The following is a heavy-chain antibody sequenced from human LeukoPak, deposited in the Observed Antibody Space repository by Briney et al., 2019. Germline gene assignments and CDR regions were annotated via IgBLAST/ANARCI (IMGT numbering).Heavy chain of an antibody. V-gene: IGHV3-30*18. D-gene: IGHD1-26*01. CDR2: ISYDGSNK. J-gene: IGHJ4*02. Sequence: PGGSLRLSCAASGFTFSTYGMHWVRQAPGKGLEWVAVISYDGSNKYYADSVKGRFTISRDNSKNTLYLQMNSLRAEDTAVYYCAKDRPVVGGTRGQGTLVTVSS. CDR1: GFTFSTYG. CDR3: AKDRPVVGGT.